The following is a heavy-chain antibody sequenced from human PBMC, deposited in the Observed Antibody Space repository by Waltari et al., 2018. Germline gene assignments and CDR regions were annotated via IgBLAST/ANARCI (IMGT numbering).Heavy chain of an antibody. J-gene: IGHJ6*02. CDR3: ARVSKCLEWWTVYYYYYGMDV. CDR1: GFTFSSYE. D-gene: IGHD3-3*01. V-gene: IGHV3-48*03. CDR2: LSSMGSTT. Sequence: EVQLVESGGGLVQPGGSLRLSCAASGFTFSSYEMNWVRQAPGKGLEWVSYLSSMGSTTYYADAVKGRFTISRDNATNSLYLQMNSLRAEDTAVDYCARVSKCLEWWTVYYYYYGMDVWGQGTTVTVSS.